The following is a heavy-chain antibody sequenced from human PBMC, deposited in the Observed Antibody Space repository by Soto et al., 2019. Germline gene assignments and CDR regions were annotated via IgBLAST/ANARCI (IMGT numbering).Heavy chain of an antibody. CDR1: GGTFSRYA. J-gene: IGHJ3*02. Sequence: SVKVSCKASGGTFSRYAISWVRQAPGQGLEWMGGIIPIFGTANYAQKFQGRVTITADESTSTAYMELSSLRSEDTAVYYCARDRGEYYYDSSGYLPEDAFDIWGQGTMVTVSS. CDR2: IIPIFGTA. CDR3: ARDRGEYYYDSSGYLPEDAFDI. D-gene: IGHD3-22*01. V-gene: IGHV1-69*13.